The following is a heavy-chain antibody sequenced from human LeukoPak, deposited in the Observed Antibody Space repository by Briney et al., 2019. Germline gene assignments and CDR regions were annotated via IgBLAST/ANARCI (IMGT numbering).Heavy chain of an antibody. CDR2: INPNSGGT. Sequence: ASVKVSCKASGYTFTGYYMHWVRQAPGQGLEWMGWINPNSGGTNYAQKFQGRVTMTRGTSISTAYMELSRLRSDDTAVYYCARDQAKRSSSSYLYGMDVWGQGTTVTVSS. CDR3: ARDQAKRSSSSYLYGMDV. J-gene: IGHJ6*02. CDR1: GYTFTGYY. D-gene: IGHD6-6*01. V-gene: IGHV1-2*02.